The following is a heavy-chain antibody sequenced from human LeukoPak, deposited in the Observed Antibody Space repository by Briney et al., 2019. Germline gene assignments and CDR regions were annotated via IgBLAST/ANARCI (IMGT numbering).Heavy chain of an antibody. V-gene: IGHV1-18*01. J-gene: IGHJ5*02. CDR1: GYTFTSYA. CDR3: ARYPKRPNWFDP. Sequence: ASVKVSCKASGYTFTSYAMNWVRQAPGQGLEWMGWISAYNGNTNYAQKLQGRVTMTTDTSTSTAYMELRSLRSDDTAVYYCARYPKRPNWFDPWGQGTLVTVSS. CDR2: ISAYNGNT.